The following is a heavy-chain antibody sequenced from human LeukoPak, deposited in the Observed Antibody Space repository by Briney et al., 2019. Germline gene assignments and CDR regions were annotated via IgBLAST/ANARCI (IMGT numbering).Heavy chain of an antibody. D-gene: IGHD3-22*01. V-gene: IGHV4-59*08. J-gene: IGHJ3*02. CDR3: ARHSRHYYDSSGYQNLGAFDI. CDR2: IYYSGST. Sequence: TTSETLSLTCTVSGGSISSYYWSWIRQPPGKGLEWIGYIYYSGSTNYNPSLKGRVTISVDTSKNQFSLKLSSVTAADTAVYYCARHSRHYYDSSGYQNLGAFDIWGQGTMVTVSS. CDR1: GGSISSYY.